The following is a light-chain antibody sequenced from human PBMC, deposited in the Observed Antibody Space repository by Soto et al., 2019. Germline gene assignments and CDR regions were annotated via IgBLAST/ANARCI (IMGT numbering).Light chain of an antibody. Sequence: QSALTQPRSVSGSPGQSVTISCTGTSSDVGGYNYVSWYQQHPGKAPKLMIYDVSKRPSGVPDRFSGSKSGNTASLTISGLQAEYDADYYCCSYAGSYPHVFATGTKLTVL. CDR3: CSYAGSYPHV. J-gene: IGLJ1*01. V-gene: IGLV2-11*01. CDR2: DVS. CDR1: SSDVGGYNY.